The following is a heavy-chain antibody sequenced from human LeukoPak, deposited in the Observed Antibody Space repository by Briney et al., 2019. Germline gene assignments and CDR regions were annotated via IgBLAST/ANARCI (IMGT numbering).Heavy chain of an antibody. Sequence: GGSLRLSCAASGFTFSSYAMHWVRQAPGKGLEWVAVISYDGSNKYYADSVKGRFTISRDNSKNTLYLQMNSLRAEDTAVYYCAKEGNGGSYPYYFDYWGQGTLVTVSS. V-gene: IGHV3-30-3*01. D-gene: IGHD1-26*01. J-gene: IGHJ4*02. CDR1: GFTFSSYA. CDR2: ISYDGSNK. CDR3: AKEGNGGSYPYYFDY.